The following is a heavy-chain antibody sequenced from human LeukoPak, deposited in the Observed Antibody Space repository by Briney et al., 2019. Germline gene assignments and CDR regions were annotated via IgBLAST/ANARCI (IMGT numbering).Heavy chain of an antibody. CDR2: IRSKAYGGTT. V-gene: IGHV3-49*04. Sequence: PGGSLRLSCTASGFTFGDYAMSWVRQAPGKGLEWVGFIRSKAYGGTTEYAASVKGRFTISRDDSKSIAYLQMNSLKTEDTAVCYCTREASRYFDWLFAPYFDYWGQGTLVTVSS. CDR3: TREASRYFDWLFAPYFDY. D-gene: IGHD3-9*01. J-gene: IGHJ4*02. CDR1: GFTFGDYA.